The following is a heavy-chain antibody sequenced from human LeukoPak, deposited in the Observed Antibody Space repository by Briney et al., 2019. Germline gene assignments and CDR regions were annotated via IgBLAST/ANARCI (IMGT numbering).Heavy chain of an antibody. V-gene: IGHV4-34*01. CDR1: GGSFSGYY. D-gene: IGHD1-26*01. Sequence: SETLPLTCAVYGGSFSGYYWSWIRQPPGKGLEWIGEINHSGSTNYNPSLKSRVTISVDTSKNQFSLKLSSVTTADTAVYYCARVVGSYYPGRGDFDYWGQGTLVTVSS. J-gene: IGHJ4*02. CDR3: ARVVGSYYPGRGDFDY. CDR2: INHSGST.